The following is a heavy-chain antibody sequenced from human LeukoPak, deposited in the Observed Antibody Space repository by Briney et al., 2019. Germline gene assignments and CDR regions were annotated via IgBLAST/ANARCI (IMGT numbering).Heavy chain of an antibody. CDR1: GFPFSSYW. CDR2: INSDGSAT. J-gene: IGHJ6*02. V-gene: IGHV3-74*03. CDR3: ASDSPYYGMDV. Sequence: GGSLRLSCAASGFPFSSYWMHWVRQVPGKGLLWVSRINSDGSATTYADSVRGRFTISRDNAKNTLYLQMSGPRVEDTAVYHCASDSPYYGMDVWGQGTTVTVSS.